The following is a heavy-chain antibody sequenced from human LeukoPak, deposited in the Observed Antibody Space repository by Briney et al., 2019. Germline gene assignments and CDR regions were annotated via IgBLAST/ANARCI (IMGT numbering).Heavy chain of an antibody. CDR2: INHNGGT. CDR1: GGSFSGYY. Sequence: TAETLSLTCAVYGGSFSGYYLSWIRQPPGKGLEWIGEINHNGGTNYNPSSMSRVTISVDTSKNQFSLKLSSVTAAATAVYYCTRGLRYFGWVTQRPNYYYYGMDVWGQGTTVTVSS. J-gene: IGHJ6*02. V-gene: IGHV4-34*01. CDR3: TRGLRYFGWVTQRPNYYYYGMDV. D-gene: IGHD3-9*01.